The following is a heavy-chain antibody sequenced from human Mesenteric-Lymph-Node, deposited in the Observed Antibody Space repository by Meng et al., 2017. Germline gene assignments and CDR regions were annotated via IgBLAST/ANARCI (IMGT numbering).Heavy chain of an antibody. CDR1: GYIFTSYG. J-gene: IGHJ5*02. CDR3: IRGADWFDP. CDR2: ITTYNGKT. Sequence: QVQVVQSGVEVKKPGASVMVSCKTSGYIFTSYGITWVRQAPGQGLEWMGWITTYNGKTNYAQKFQGRVTMMIDTPTTTAYMELRSLGSDDTAVYYCIRGADWFDPWGQGTLVTVSS. V-gene: IGHV1-18*01.